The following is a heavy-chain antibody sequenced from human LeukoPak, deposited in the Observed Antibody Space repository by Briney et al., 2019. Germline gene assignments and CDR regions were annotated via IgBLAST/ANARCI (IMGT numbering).Heavy chain of an antibody. CDR1: GGTFSSYA. J-gene: IGHJ4*02. D-gene: IGHD1-7*01. V-gene: IGHV1-69*13. Sequence: SVKVSCKASGGTFSSYAISWVRQAPGQGLEWMGGIIPIFGTANYAQKFQGRVTITADESTSTAYMELSRLRSEDTAVYYCAGGTTPYQFDYWGQGTLVTVSS. CDR2: IIPIFGTA. CDR3: AGGTTPYQFDY.